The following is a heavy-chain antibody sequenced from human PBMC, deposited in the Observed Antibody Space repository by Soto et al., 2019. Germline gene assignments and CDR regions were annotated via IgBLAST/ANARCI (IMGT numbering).Heavy chain of an antibody. CDR1: GFTFSSYA. V-gene: IGHV3-23*01. CDR2: ISGSGGST. Sequence: GGSLRLSCAASGFTFSSYAMSWVRQAPGKGLEWVSAISGSGGSTYYADSVKGRFTTSRDNSKNTLYLQMNSLRAEDTAVYYCAKDLQPAAPEFVYYYYGMDVWGQGTTVTVSS. D-gene: IGHD2-2*01. J-gene: IGHJ6*02. CDR3: AKDLQPAAPEFVYYYYGMDV.